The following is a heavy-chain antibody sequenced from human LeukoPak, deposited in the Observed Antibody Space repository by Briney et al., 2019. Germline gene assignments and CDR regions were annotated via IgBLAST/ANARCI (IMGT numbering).Heavy chain of an antibody. D-gene: IGHD3-3*01. Sequence: GSLILSCAASGFTSSSYAMSWFRQAPGKGLEWVSAISCSGGSTYYADSVKGRFTISRDNSKNTLYLQMNSLRDEDTAVYYCAKRIYDFWSGYYRRAENHFDYWGQGTLVTVSS. J-gene: IGHJ4*02. CDR1: GFTSSSYA. V-gene: IGHV3-23*01. CDR2: ISCSGGST. CDR3: AKRIYDFWSGYYRRAENHFDY.